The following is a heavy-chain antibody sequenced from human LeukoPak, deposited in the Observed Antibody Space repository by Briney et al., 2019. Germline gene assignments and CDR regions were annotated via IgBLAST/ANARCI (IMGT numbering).Heavy chain of an antibody. CDR3: ATVLSPTLVSPYYYGMDV. CDR2: FDPEDGET. CDR1: GYTLTELS. J-gene: IGHJ6*02. D-gene: IGHD2-2*01. Sequence: GASVTVSCTVSGYTLTELSMHWVRQAPGKGLEWMGGFDPEDGETIYAQKFQGRVTMTEDTSTDTAYMELSSLRSEDTAVYYCATVLSPTLVSPYYYGMDVWGQGTTVTVSS. V-gene: IGHV1-24*01.